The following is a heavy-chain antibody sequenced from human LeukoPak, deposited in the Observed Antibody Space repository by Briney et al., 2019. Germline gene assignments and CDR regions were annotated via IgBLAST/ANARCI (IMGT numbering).Heavy chain of an antibody. D-gene: IGHD3-3*01. J-gene: IGHJ3*02. CDR3: ARDESPFWSGPSGAFDI. V-gene: IGHV3-48*01. Sequence: PGGSLRLSCAASGFTFSSYSMNWVRQAPGKGLEWVSYISSSSSTIYYADSVKGRFTISRDNAKNSLYLQMNSLRAEDTAVYYCARDESPFWSGPSGAFDIWGQGTMVTVSS. CDR2: ISSSSSTI. CDR1: GFTFSSYS.